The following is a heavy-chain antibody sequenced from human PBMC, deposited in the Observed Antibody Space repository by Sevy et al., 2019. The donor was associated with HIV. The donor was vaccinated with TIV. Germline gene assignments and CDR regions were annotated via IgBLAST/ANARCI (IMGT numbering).Heavy chain of an antibody. V-gene: IGHV3-21*01. Sequence: GGSLRLSCAASGFTFSSYSMNWVRQAPWKGLEWVSSISSSSSYIYYADSVKGRFTISRDNAKNSLYLQMNSLRAEDTAVYYCAREKHGYYYGSGSSKIGDDAFDIWGQGTMVTVSS. J-gene: IGHJ3*02. CDR3: AREKHGYYYGSGSSKIGDDAFDI. CDR2: ISSSSSYI. CDR1: GFTFSSYS. D-gene: IGHD3-10*01.